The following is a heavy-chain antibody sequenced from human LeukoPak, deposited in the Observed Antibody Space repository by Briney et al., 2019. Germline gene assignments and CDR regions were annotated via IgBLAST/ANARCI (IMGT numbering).Heavy chain of an antibody. D-gene: IGHD3-22*01. CDR2: IRSKAYGGTT. CDR3: TKYYYDSSGYYLPYDY. J-gene: IGHJ4*02. CDR1: GFTFGDYA. Sequence: GRSLRLSCTASGFTFGDYAMSWFRQAPGKGLEWVGFIRSKAYGGTTEYAASVKGRFTISRDDSKSIAYLQINSLKTEDTAVYYCTKYYYDSSGYYLPYDYWGQGTLVTVSS. V-gene: IGHV3-49*03.